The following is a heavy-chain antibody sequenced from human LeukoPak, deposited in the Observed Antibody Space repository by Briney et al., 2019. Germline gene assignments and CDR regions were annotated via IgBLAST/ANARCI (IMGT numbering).Heavy chain of an antibody. CDR2: IYYSGST. J-gene: IGHJ5*02. CDR1: GGSISSSSYY. D-gene: IGHD6-13*01. Sequence: SETLSLTCTVSGGSISSSSYYWGWIRQPPGKGLEWIGSIYYSGSTYYNPSLKSRVTISVDTSKNQFSLKLSSVTAADTAVYHCARRQRSSLFDPWGQGTLVTVSS. CDR3: ARRQRSSLFDP. V-gene: IGHV4-39*01.